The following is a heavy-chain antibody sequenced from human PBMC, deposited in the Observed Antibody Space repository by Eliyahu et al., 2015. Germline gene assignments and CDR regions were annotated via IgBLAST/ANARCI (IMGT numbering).Heavy chain of an antibody. CDR2: ISWNRGSI. D-gene: IGHD6-19*01. CDR3: AKGGASGWSAGYYGTDV. Sequence: EVQLVESGGGLVQPGXSLXLSCEASGFTFXXXAMHWVRQAPGKGLEWVSGISWNRGSIGYADSVKGRFIISRDNAKNSLYLQMNSLRVDDTALYYCAKGGASGWSAGYYGTDVWGQGTTVTVSS. J-gene: IGHJ6*02. CDR1: GFTFXXXA. V-gene: IGHV3-9*01.